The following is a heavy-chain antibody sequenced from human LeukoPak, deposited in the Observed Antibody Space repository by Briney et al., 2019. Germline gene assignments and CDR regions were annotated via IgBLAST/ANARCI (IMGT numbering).Heavy chain of an antibody. J-gene: IGHJ4*02. D-gene: IGHD2-2*01. Sequence: PGGSLRLSCAASGFTFSSYSMNWVRQAPGKGLEWVSSISSSSSYIYYADSVKGRFTISRDNAKNSLYLQMNSLRAEDTAVYYCARLLGYCSSTSCPSDYWGQGTLVTVSS. CDR1: GFTFSSYS. CDR2: ISSSSSYI. V-gene: IGHV3-21*01. CDR3: ARLLGYCSSTSCPSDY.